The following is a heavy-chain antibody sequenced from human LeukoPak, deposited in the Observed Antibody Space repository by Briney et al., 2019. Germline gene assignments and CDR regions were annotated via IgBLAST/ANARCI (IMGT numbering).Heavy chain of an antibody. V-gene: IGHV5-51*01. Sequence: GESLKISCKGSGYTFTNYWIAWVRQMPGKGLEWMGIIYAGDSDIRYSPSFQGQVTISADRSISTAYLQWSSLKASDTAMYYCARRVDSGFSFDFWGQGTLVTVSS. CDR1: GYTFTNYW. CDR3: ARRVDSGFSFDF. J-gene: IGHJ4*02. CDR2: IYAGDSDI. D-gene: IGHD3-22*01.